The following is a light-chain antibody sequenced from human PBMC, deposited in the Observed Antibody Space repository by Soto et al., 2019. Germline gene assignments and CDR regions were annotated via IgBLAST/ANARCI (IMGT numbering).Light chain of an antibody. V-gene: IGKV1-5*03. CDR2: EAS. J-gene: IGKJ4*01. CDR1: QSISSW. CDR3: QQNNTTPLT. Sequence: DIQMTQSPSTLSASVGDRVTITCRASQSISSWLAWYQQKSGKAPNLLIDEASSLESGVPSRFSGSGSGTDFTLTISSLQPDDFATYYCQQNNTTPLTFGGGTKVEIK.